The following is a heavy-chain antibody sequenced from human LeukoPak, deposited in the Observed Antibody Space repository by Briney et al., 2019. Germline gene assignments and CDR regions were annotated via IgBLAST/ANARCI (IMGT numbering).Heavy chain of an antibody. J-gene: IGHJ6*03. CDR1: GFTFSSYS. CDR3: ARGAYSDSYMDV. Sequence: PGGSLRLSCAASGFTFSSYSMNWVRQAPGKGLEWVSSISGSGSYIYYADSLKGRFTISRDNAKNSLFLQMNSLRAEDTAVYYCARGAYSDSYMDVWGKGTTVTVSS. D-gene: IGHD4-11*01. V-gene: IGHV3-21*01. CDR2: ISGSGSYI.